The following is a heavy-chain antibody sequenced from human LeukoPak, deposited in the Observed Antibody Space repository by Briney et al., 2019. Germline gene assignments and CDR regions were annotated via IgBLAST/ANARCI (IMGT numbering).Heavy chain of an antibody. J-gene: IGHJ4*02. CDR1: GGSISSSSYY. CDR3: ARVPYCSGGSCYSPFDY. D-gene: IGHD2-15*01. CDR2: IYYSGST. V-gene: IGHV4-39*07. Sequence: SETLSLTCTVSGGSISSSSYYWGWIRQPPGKGLEWIVSIYYSGSTYYSPSLKSRVTISVDTSKNQFSLTLSPVTAADTAVYSCARVPYCSGGSCYSPFDYWGPGTLVTVSS.